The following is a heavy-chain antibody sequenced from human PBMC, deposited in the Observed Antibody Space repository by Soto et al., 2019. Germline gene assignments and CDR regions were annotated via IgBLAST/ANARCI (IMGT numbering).Heavy chain of an antibody. D-gene: IGHD3-10*01. V-gene: IGHV4-59*08. CDR2: VYHSGST. J-gene: IGHJ3*02. Sequence: SETLSLTCTVSGGSISSYDWSWIRQAPGKELEWIGYVYHSGSTNYNPSLKSRGTISMDTSKNQFSLKLRSVTAADTAVYYCARHGGITMVRGVLTAFDISGQGTMVTVSS. CDR3: ARHGGITMVRGVLTAFDI. CDR1: GGSISSYD.